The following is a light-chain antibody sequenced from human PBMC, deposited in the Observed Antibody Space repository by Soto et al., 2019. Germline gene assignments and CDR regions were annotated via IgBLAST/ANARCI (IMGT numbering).Light chain of an antibody. CDR2: DAS. V-gene: IGKV3-15*01. J-gene: IGKJ1*01. CDR1: QSVRSN. Sequence: EIVMTQSPVTLSVSPGERATLSCRASQSVRSNLAWYQQKPGQAPRLLMYDASTRATGIPARFSGSGSGTEFTLTISSLQSEDFAVYYCQQYNNWPPWTFGQGTKMEIK. CDR3: QQYNNWPPWT.